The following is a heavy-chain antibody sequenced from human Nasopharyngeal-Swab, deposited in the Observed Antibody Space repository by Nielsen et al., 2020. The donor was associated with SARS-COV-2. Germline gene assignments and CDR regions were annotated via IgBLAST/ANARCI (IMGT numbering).Heavy chain of an antibody. J-gene: IGHJ3*02. V-gene: IGHV3-64D*06. Sequence: GESLKISCSASGFTFSSYAMHWVRQAPGKGLEYVSTINDYEDRLYYADSVKGRFTISRDNSKNTLYLQMSSLRAEDTAVYWCVKDLRGNYAFDIWGQGTMVTVSS. CDR3: VKDLRGNYAFDI. CDR2: INDYEDRL. CDR1: GFTFSSYA. D-gene: IGHD1-7*01.